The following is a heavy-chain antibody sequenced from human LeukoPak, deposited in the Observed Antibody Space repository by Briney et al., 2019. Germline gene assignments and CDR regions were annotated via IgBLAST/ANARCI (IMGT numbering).Heavy chain of an antibody. D-gene: IGHD6-6*01. V-gene: IGHV1-8*02. CDR2: MNPNSGNT. Sequence: GESLKISCQGSGYSFTSYWIGWVRQATGQGLEWMGWMNPNSGNTGYAQKFQGRVTMTRNTSISTAYMELSSLRSEDTAVYYCARRVISSSSGMGFDYWGQGTLVTVSS. CDR1: GYSFTSYW. J-gene: IGHJ4*02. CDR3: ARRVISSSSGMGFDY.